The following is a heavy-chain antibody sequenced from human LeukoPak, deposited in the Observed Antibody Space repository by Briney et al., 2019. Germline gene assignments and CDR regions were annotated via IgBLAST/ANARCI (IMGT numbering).Heavy chain of an antibody. CDR3: ARGQGYSYGYFDY. Sequence: SETLSLTCAVSGGSISSGGYSWSWIRQPPGKGLEWIGYIYHSGSTYYNPSLKSRVTISVNRSKNQFSLKLSSVTAADTAVYYCARGQGYSYGYFDYWGQGTLVTVSS. D-gene: IGHD5-18*01. V-gene: IGHV4-30-2*01. CDR1: GGSISSGGYS. J-gene: IGHJ4*02. CDR2: IYHSGST.